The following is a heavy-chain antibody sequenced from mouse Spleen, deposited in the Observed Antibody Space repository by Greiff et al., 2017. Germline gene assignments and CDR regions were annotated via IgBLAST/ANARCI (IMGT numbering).Heavy chain of an antibody. CDR3: ARGDLYSEFFAY. D-gene: IGHD3-3*01. CDR2: ISGGGGNT. J-gene: IGHJ3*01. Sequence: EVQRVESGGGLVKPGGSLKLSCAASGFTFSSYTMSWVRQTPEKRLEWVATISGGGGNTYYPDSVKGRFTISRDNAKNTLYLQMSSLRSEDTALYYCARGDLYSEFFAYWGQGTLVTVSA. V-gene: IGHV5-9*01. CDR1: GFTFSSYT.